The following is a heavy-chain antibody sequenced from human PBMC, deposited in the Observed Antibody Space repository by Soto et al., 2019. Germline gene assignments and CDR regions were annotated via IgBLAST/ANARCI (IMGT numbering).Heavy chain of an antibody. CDR3: VRARSTDSRPDY. CDR1: GFTFSLYS. J-gene: IGHJ4*02. CDR2: ITSSSSYI. D-gene: IGHD3-22*01. V-gene: IGHV3-21*01. Sequence: PGGSLRLSCAASGFTFSLYSMIWVRQAPGKGLEWVASITSSSSYIYYEYSLKGRFTISRDNAKNSLFLQLASLRAEDTAVYFCVRARSTDSRPDYWGQGTLVTVSS.